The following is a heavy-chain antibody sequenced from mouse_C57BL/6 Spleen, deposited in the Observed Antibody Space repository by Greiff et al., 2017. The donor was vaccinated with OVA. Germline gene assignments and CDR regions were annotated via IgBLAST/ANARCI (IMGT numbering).Heavy chain of an antibody. J-gene: IGHJ2*01. CDR2: ISSGGSYT. D-gene: IGHD1-1*01. CDR1: GFTFSSYG. Sequence: EVQRVESGGDLVKPGGSLKLSCAASGFTFSSYGMSWVRQTPDKRLEWVATISSGGSYTYYPDSVKGRFTISRDNAKNTLYLQMSSLKSEDTAMYYCARHEGYYGSSYGYYFDYWGQGTTLTVSS. V-gene: IGHV5-6*01. CDR3: ARHEGYYGSSYGYYFDY.